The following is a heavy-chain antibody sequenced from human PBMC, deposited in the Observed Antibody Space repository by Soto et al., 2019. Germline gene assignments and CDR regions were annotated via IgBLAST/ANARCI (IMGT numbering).Heavy chain of an antibody. CDR1: GFTFSNAW. CDR2: IKSKTDGGTT. CDR3: TTNLIAAAGPFDY. Sequence: GGSLRLSCAASGFTFSNAWMSWVRQAPGKGLEWVGRIKSKTDGGTTDYAAPVKGRFTISRDDSKNTLYLQMNSLKTEDTAVYYCTTNLIAAAGPFDYWGQGTLVTVSS. J-gene: IGHJ4*02. D-gene: IGHD6-13*01. V-gene: IGHV3-15*01.